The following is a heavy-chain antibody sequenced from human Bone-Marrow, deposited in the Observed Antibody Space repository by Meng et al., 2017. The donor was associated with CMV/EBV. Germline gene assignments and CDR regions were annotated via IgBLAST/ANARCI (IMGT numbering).Heavy chain of an antibody. CDR3: AREHRCRPNWFDP. V-gene: IGHV4-59*12. J-gene: IGHJ5*02. CDR2: IYYSGST. Sequence: GSLRLSCTVSGGSISSYYWSWIRQPPGKGLEWIGYIYYSGSTNYNPSLKSRVTISVDTSKNQFSLKLSSVTAADTAVYYCAREHRCRPNWFDPWGQGTRVTVSS. CDR1: GGSISSYY.